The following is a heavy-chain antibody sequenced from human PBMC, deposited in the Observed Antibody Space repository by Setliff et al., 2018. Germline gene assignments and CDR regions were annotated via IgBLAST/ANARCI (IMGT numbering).Heavy chain of an antibody. CDR2: VYTSGST. V-gene: IGHV4-61*02. D-gene: IGHD3-3*01. CDR1: GDSISNDTYY. J-gene: IGHJ5*02. Sequence: SETLSLTCTVSGDSISNDTYYWSWIRQPAGKGLEWIGRVYTSGSTYYNPSLKSRVTISVDTSKNQFSLKLSSVTAADTAVYYCARASTYYNFWSGYYSDSTNWFDPWGQGTLVTVSS. CDR3: ARASTYYNFWSGYYSDSTNWFDP.